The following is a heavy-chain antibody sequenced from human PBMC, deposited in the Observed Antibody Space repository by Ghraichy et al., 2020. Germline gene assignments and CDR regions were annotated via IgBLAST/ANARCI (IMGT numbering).Heavy chain of an antibody. D-gene: IGHD1-26*01. CDR2: INSDGSST. Sequence: GGSLRLSCAASGFTFSSYWMHWVRQAPGKGLVWVSRINSDGSSTSYADSVKGRFTISRDNAKNTLYLQMNSLRAEDTAVYYCARDGEGSYYSIYYYYGMDVWGQGTTVTVSS. CDR1: GFTFSSYW. CDR3: ARDGEGSYYSIYYYYGMDV. V-gene: IGHV3-74*01. J-gene: IGHJ6*02.